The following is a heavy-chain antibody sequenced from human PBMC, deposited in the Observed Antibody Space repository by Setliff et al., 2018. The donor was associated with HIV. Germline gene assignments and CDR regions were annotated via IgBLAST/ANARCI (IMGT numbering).Heavy chain of an antibody. D-gene: IGHD1-20*01. CDR3: ARDQTFDLTAFRDWYFDL. J-gene: IGHJ2*01. CDR1: GASVSTYY. Sequence: LSLPCTVSGASVSTYYWSWIRQPAGKGLEWIGRIYGSGTINYNPYLKSRVIISRDNARNSLYLQMNSLRAEDAAVYYCARDQTFDLTAFRDWYFDLWGRGTLVTVSS. V-gene: IGHV4-4*07. CDR2: IYGSGTI.